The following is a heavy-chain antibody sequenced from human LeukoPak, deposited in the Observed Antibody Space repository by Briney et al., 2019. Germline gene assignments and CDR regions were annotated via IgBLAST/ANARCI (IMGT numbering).Heavy chain of an antibody. CDR1: GFTFDTYG. CDR3: AEGDDYSHYGGIDY. Sequence: GGSLRLSCAASGFTFDTYGMHWVRQAPGKGLEWVAVISYDGHNTYYAESVKGRFTISRDNSKNTLYVQMNSLRAEDTAVYYCAEGDDYSHYGGIDYWGQGTLVTVSS. V-gene: IGHV3-30*18. D-gene: IGHD4-11*01. J-gene: IGHJ4*02. CDR2: ISYDGHNT.